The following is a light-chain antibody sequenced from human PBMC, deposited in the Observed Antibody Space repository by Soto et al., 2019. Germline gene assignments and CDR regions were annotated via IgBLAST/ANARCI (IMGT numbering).Light chain of an antibody. J-gene: IGKJ4*01. V-gene: IGKV3-11*01. Sequence: EIVLTQSPPTLSLSPGERATLSCRASQTVSTYLAWYQQKPGQAPRLLILDVSNRATGIPARFSGSGSGTDFTLTISSLEPGDFAVYYCQQRHSWPPTFGGGTKVEIK. CDR2: DVS. CDR3: QQRHSWPPT. CDR1: QTVSTY.